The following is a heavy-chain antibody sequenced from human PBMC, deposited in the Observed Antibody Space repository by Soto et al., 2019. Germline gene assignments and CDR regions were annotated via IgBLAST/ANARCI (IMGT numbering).Heavy chain of an antibody. CDR2: MYWNDDK. Sequence: QITLKESGPTLVKPTQTLTLTCTFSGFSLSTSGVGVGWIRQPPGKALEWLALMYWNDDKRYSPSLKSRLTITQDTSKNQGVLTMTNMDPVDTATYYCAHTDYDFWSGYSTRTYTWFDPWGQGTLVTVSS. V-gene: IGHV2-5*01. CDR3: AHTDYDFWSGYSTRTYTWFDP. J-gene: IGHJ5*02. D-gene: IGHD3-3*01. CDR1: GFSLSTSGVG.